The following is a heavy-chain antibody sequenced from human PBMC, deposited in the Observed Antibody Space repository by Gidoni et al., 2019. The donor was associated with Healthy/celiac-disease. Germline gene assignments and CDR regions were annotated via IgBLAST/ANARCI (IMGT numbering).Heavy chain of an antibody. J-gene: IGHJ6*03. CDR1: GFTFSSYW. CDR3: ARVNYYYDSSGYYGRSYYYYMDV. Sequence: EVQLVESGGGLVQPGGSLRLSCAASGFTFSSYWMHLVRQAPGKGLVWVSRINSDGSSTSYADSVKGRFTISRDNAKNTLYLQMNSLRAEDTAVYYCARVNYYYDSSGYYGRSYYYYMDVWGKGTTVTVSS. D-gene: IGHD3-22*01. CDR2: INSDGSST. V-gene: IGHV3-74*01.